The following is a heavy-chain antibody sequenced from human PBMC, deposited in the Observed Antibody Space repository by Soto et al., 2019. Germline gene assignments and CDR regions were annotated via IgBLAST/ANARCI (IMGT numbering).Heavy chain of an antibody. Sequence: QVQLVESGGGVVQPGRSLRLSCAASGFTFSSYAMHWVRQAPGKGLEWVAVISYDGSNKYYADSVKGRFTISRDNSKNTLYLQMNSLRAEDTAVYYCARERGEAWIQSSGYYGMDVWGQGTKVTVSS. V-gene: IGHV3-30-3*01. CDR2: ISYDGSNK. CDR3: ARERGEAWIQSSGYYGMDV. J-gene: IGHJ6*02. D-gene: IGHD5-18*01. CDR1: GFTFSSYA.